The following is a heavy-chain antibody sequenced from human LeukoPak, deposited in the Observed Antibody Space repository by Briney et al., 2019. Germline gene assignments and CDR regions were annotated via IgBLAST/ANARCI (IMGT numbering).Heavy chain of an antibody. D-gene: IGHD4-11*01. CDR1: GYTFTSYG. V-gene: IGHV1-2*06. CDR3: ARVRSDYTGFDI. CDR2: INPNSGGT. J-gene: IGHJ3*02. Sequence: GASVTVSCTASGYTFTSYGISWVRQAPGQGLEWMGRINPNSGGTNYAQKFQGRVTMTRDTSISTAYMELSRLRSDDTAVYYCARVRSDYTGFDIWGQGTMVTVSS.